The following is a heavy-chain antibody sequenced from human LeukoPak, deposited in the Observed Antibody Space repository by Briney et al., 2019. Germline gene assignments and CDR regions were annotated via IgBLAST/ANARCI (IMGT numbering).Heavy chain of an antibody. CDR2: THPVSGDT. V-gene: IGHV1-2*02. D-gene: IGHD3-16*01. CDR1: GYPFTNFY. J-gene: IGHJ4*02. CDR3: ARMTHTLGATYSHFDY. Sequence: GASVKVSCKASGYPFTNFYVHWVRLAPGQGLEWLGWTHPVSGDTIYAQKFQGRVTMTRDTSISTAYMGLTSLTSDDTAVYYCARMTHTLGATYSHFDYWGQGTLVTVSS.